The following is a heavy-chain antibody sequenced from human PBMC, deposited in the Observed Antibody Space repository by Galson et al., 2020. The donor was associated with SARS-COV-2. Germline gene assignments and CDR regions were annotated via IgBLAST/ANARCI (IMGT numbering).Heavy chain of an antibody. CDR1: GFTFSSYA. Sequence: GGSLRLSCAASGFTFSSYAMHWVRQAPGKGLEWVAVISYDGSNKYYADSVKGRFTISRDNSKNTLYLQMNSLRAADTAVYYCARAHSGYYSWFDPWGQGTLVTVSS. D-gene: IGHD3-3*01. CDR2: ISYDGSNK. J-gene: IGHJ5*02. V-gene: IGHV3-30*04. CDR3: ARAHSGYYSWFDP.